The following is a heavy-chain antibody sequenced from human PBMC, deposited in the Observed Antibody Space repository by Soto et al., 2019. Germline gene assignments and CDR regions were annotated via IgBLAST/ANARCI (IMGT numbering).Heavy chain of an antibody. CDR1: GGSISSYY. D-gene: IGHD6-6*01. J-gene: IGHJ4*02. CDR3: ARAGSSSLTSSDY. CDR2: IYYSGST. Sequence: SETLSLTCTVSGGSISSYYWSWIRQPPGKGLEWIGYIYYSGSTNYNPSLKSRVTISVDTSKNQFSLKLSSVTAADTAVYYCARAGSSSLTSSDYWGQGTLVTVSS. V-gene: IGHV4-59*01.